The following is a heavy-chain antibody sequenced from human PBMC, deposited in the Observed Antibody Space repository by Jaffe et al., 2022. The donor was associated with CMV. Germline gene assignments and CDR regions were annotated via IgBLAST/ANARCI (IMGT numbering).Heavy chain of an antibody. Sequence: QVQLVQSGAEVKKPGSSVKVSCKASGGTFSSYAISWVRQAPGQGLEWMGGIIPIFGTANYAQKFQGRVTITADESTSTAYMELSSLRSEDTAVYYCARDPSNGVDWDYYYYGMDVWGQGTTVTVSS. CDR3: ARDPSNGVDWDYYYYGMDV. CDR2: IIPIFGTA. V-gene: IGHV1-69*01. CDR1: GGTFSSYA. D-gene: IGHD2-8*01. J-gene: IGHJ6*02.